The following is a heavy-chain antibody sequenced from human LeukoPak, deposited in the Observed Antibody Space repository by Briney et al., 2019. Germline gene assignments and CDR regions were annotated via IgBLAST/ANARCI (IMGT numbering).Heavy chain of an antibody. CDR3: AREYSSSLDY. CDR2: IYYSGST. CDR1: GGSISSGGYY. D-gene: IGHD6-6*01. J-gene: IGHJ4*02. V-gene: IGHV4-31*03. Sequence: PSETLSLTCTVSGGSISSGGYYWSCIPPHPGKGLEWIGYIYYSGSTYYNPSLKSRVTISVDTSKNQFSLKLSSVTAADTAVYYCAREYSSSLDYWGQGTLVTVSS.